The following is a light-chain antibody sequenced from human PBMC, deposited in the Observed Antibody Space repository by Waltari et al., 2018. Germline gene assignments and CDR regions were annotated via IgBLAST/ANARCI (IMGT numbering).Light chain of an antibody. J-gene: IGLJ1*01. CDR2: DTS. CDR1: TGAVSSGLY. CDR3: LLSYSGTYV. V-gene: IGLV7-46*01. Sequence: QAVVTQEPSLTVSPGGTVTRTCGSSTGAVSSGLYSYWFQQRPGQAPRTLINDTSKKHSWTPARFSGSLLGGKAALTLSGAQPEDEADYYCLLSYSGTYVFGTGTKVTVL.